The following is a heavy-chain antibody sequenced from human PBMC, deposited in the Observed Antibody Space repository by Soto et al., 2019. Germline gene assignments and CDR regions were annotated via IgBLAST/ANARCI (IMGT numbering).Heavy chain of an antibody. V-gene: IGHV1-18*01. CDR1: GYTFTSSG. CDR3: ARDQGITTLGVYSMYYYGMEV. CDR2: ISTDNGNT. Sequence: ASVKVSCKAPGYTFTSSGISWVRQAPGQGLEWMGWISTDNGNTNYAQHLQGRVSMTTDTSTSTAYMDLRSLRSDDTAVYYCARDQGITTLGVYSMYYYGMEVWGQGTTVTVSS. D-gene: IGHD3-3*01. J-gene: IGHJ6*02.